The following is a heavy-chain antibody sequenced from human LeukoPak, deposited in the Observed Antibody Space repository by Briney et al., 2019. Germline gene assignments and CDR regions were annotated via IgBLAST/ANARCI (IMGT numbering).Heavy chain of an antibody. V-gene: IGHV3-53*01. CDR1: GFTFKNAW. CDR2: IYSNNST. Sequence: PGGSLRLSCAASGFTFKNAWMNWVRQAPGKGLEWVSVIYSNNSTYYADSVKGRFTISRDSSKNTLYLQMNSLRAEDTAVYYCAKDPTGVLRYFDWLWGQGTLVTVSS. CDR3: AKDPTGVLRYFDWL. J-gene: IGHJ4*02. D-gene: IGHD3-9*01.